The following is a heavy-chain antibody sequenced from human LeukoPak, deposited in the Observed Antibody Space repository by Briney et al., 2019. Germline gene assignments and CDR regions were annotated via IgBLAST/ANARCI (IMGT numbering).Heavy chain of an antibody. CDR1: GFTFSSYS. V-gene: IGHV3-21*01. Sequence: GGCLRLSCAASGFTFSSYSMTWVRQAPGKGLEWVSSISSSSSYIYYADSVKGRFTISRDNAKNSLYLQMNSLRAEDTAVYYCATPSDPHWGQGTLVTVSS. J-gene: IGHJ4*02. CDR2: ISSSSSYI. CDR3: ATPSDPH. D-gene: IGHD2-2*01.